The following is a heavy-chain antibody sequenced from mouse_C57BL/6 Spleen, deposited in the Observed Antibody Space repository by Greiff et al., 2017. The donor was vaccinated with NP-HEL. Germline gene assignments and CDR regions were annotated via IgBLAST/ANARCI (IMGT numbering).Heavy chain of an antibody. CDR1: GYTFTDYE. CDR2: IDPETGGT. J-gene: IGHJ1*03. D-gene: IGHD1-1*01. Sequence: ESGAELVRPGASVTLSCKASGYTFTDYEMHWVKQTPVHGLEWIGAIDPETGGTAYNQKFKGKAILTADKSSSTAYMELRSLTSEDSAVYYCTRTNYYGSSLYWYFDVWGTGTTVTVSS. CDR3: TRTNYYGSSLYWYFDV. V-gene: IGHV1-15*01.